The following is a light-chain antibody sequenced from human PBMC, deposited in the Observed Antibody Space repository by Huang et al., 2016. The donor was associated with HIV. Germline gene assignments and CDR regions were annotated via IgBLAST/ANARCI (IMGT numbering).Light chain of an antibody. J-gene: IGKJ1*01. CDR3: QQYYSTPVT. Sequence: DFQMTQSPSSLSASVGDRVTITCRASQGISNSLAWYQQKQGKAPKLRLYAASRLESGVPARFVGSGAGTEYTRTISSLQPEDFATYYCQQYYSTPVTFGQGTKVEIK. CDR1: QGISNS. V-gene: IGKV1-NL1*01. CDR2: AAS.